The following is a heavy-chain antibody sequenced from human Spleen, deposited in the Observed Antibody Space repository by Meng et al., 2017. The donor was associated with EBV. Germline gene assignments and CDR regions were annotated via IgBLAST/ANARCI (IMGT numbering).Heavy chain of an antibody. Sequence: EVQRLQSGAEGKKPGSTVIFSCKVSGYIFTGYHIHGVQQAPGKGLEWMGLLDPKDGEKKYADVFQGRVAMTADTSTDAAYLELSSLTFDDTAVYYCARAWLRSQPLLLTYWGQGTLVTVSS. D-gene: IGHD3-9*01. CDR2: LDPKDGEK. CDR3: ARAWLRSQPLLLTY. J-gene: IGHJ4*02. CDR1: GYIFTGYH. V-gene: IGHV1-69-2*01.